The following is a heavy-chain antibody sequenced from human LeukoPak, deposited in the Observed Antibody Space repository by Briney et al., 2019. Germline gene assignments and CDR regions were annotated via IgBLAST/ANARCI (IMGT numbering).Heavy chain of an antibody. V-gene: IGHV3-9*01. CDR1: GFRFDDYA. D-gene: IGHD6-13*01. CDR3: AREQVKSSSWYRGNLDYYYYYYMDV. CDR2: ISWNSGTI. J-gene: IGHJ6*03. Sequence: PGRSLRLSCAASGFRFDDYAMHWVRQAPGKGLEWVSGISWNSGTIGYADSVKGRFTITRDNAKNSLYLQMNSLRAEDTALYYCAREQVKSSSWYRGNLDYYYYYYMDVWGKGTTVTVSS.